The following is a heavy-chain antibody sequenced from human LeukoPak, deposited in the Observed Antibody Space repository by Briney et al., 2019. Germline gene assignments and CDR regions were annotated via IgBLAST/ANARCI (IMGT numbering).Heavy chain of an antibody. D-gene: IGHD3-10*01. V-gene: IGHV1-69*13. CDR3: ARDEVGFGELSPLYYYYMDV. Sequence: ASVKVSCKASGGTFSSYAISWVRQAPGQGLEWMGGIIPIFGTANYAQKFQGRVTITADESTSTAYMELSSLRSEDTAVYYCARDEVGFGELSPLYYYYMDVWGKGTTVTISS. J-gene: IGHJ6*03. CDR1: GGTFSSYA. CDR2: IIPIFGTA.